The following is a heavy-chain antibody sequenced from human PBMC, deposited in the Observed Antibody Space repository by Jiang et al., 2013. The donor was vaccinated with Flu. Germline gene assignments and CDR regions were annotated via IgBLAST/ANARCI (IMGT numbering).Heavy chain of an antibody. D-gene: IGHD6-13*01. V-gene: IGHV4-39*01. CDR3: ARRSSSSWYYFDY. J-gene: IGHJ4*02. CDR1: GGSISSGNYY. CDR2: IYYSGST. Sequence: GSGLVKPSETLSLTCSVSGGSISSGNYYWGWIRQPPGKGLEWIGSIYYSGSTSYNSSLKSRVTISVDTSKNQFSLKLNSVTAADTAVYYCARRSSSSWYYFDYWGQGTLVSVSS.